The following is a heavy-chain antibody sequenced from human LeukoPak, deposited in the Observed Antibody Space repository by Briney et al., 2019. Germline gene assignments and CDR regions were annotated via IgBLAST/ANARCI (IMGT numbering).Heavy chain of an antibody. CDR3: VRENWYYDY. Sequence: ASVKVSCKASGYSFNNYYIHWVRQAPGQGLEWVGWMYPKNGGTNYALNFQGRVTLTRNTSITTAYMELSSLNSDDTALYYCVRENWYYDYWGQGTLVTVSS. D-gene: IGHD1-1*01. CDR2: MYPKNGGT. V-gene: IGHV1-2*02. J-gene: IGHJ4*02. CDR1: GYSFNNYY.